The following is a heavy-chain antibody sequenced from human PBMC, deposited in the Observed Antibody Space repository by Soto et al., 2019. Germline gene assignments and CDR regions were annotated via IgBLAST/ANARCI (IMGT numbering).Heavy chain of an antibody. CDR1: GGSIRTYY. Sequence: PSETLSLTCTVSGGSIRTYYWSWIRQPPGGTLEWIGYIYASGATTYNPSLESRVTMSVDMPNNEFSLELTSLTAADTAVYYCARSHSFDGSIYHYYFDFWGQGTLVTVSS. V-gene: IGHV4-59*01. CDR3: ARSHSFDGSIYHYYFDF. CDR2: IYASGAT. J-gene: IGHJ4*02. D-gene: IGHD3-10*01.